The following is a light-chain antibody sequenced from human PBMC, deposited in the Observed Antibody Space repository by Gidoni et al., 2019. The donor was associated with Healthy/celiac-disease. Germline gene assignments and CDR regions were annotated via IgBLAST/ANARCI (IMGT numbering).Light chain of an antibody. CDR3: QQYNSYLFT. CDR1: QSISSW. J-gene: IGKJ3*01. V-gene: IGKV1-5*01. CDR2: DSS. Sequence: DIQMTQSPSTLSASVGDRVTITCRASQSISSWLAWYQLKPGKAPKLLIYDSSSLESGVPSRFIGSGSGTEFTLTISSLQPDDFATYYCQQYNSYLFTFGPGTKVDIK.